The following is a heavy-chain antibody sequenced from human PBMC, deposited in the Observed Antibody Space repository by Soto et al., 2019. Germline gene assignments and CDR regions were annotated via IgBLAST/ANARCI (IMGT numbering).Heavy chain of an antibody. Sequence: PSETLSLTCAVSGYSISSGYYWGWIRQPPGKGLEWIGSIYHSGSTYYNPSIKSRVTISVDTSQNPFSLKLSSVTAPATAVSYCARERAFAAPGLGYYYYYGMDVLGQGTTVTASS. CDR1: GYSISSGYY. V-gene: IGHV4-38-2*02. CDR2: IYHSGST. D-gene: IGHD6-13*01. CDR3: ARERAFAAPGLGYYYYYGMDV. J-gene: IGHJ6*02.